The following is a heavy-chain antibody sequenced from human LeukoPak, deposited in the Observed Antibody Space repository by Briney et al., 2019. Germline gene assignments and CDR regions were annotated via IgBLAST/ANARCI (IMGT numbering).Heavy chain of an antibody. Sequence: ASVKVSCTASGYTFSNYGFSWVRQAPGQGLEWVGWISAYDGKTEYAQKVQGRVTMTTDTSTSTAYMDLTSLKSDDTAVYYCTIYSRTFNAFDVWGQGTMVIVSS. D-gene: IGHD2-21*01. CDR2: ISAYDGKT. CDR3: TIYSRTFNAFDV. V-gene: IGHV1-18*01. CDR1: GYTFSNYG. J-gene: IGHJ3*01.